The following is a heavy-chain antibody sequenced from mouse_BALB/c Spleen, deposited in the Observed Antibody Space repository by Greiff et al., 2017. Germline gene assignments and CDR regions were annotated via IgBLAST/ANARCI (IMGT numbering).Heavy chain of an antibody. CDR3: ARGLDGYYAPGFAD. Sequence: DVKLQESGGGLVKPGGSLKLSCAASGFTFSSYAMSWVRQTPEKRLEWVASISSGGSTYYPDSVKGRFTISRDNARNILYLQMSSLRSEDTAMYYCARGLDGYYAPGFADWGQGTLVTVSA. V-gene: IGHV5-6-5*01. D-gene: IGHD2-3*01. CDR2: ISSGGST. CDR1: GFTFSSYA. J-gene: IGHJ3*01.